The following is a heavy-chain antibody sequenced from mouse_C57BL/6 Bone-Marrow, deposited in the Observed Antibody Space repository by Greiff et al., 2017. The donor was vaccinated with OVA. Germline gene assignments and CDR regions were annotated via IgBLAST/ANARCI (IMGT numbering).Heavy chain of an antibody. J-gene: IGHJ3*01. V-gene: IGHV5-9-1*02. CDR1: GFTFSSYA. CDR2: ISSGGDYI. D-gene: IGHD1-1*02. Sequence: EVKLEESGEGLVKPGGSLKLSCAASGFTFSSYAMSWVRQTPEKRLEWVAYISSGGDYIYYADTVKGRFTISRDNARNTLYLQMSSLKSEDTAMYYCTRVWWAWFAYWGQGTLVTVSA. CDR3: TRVWWAWFAY.